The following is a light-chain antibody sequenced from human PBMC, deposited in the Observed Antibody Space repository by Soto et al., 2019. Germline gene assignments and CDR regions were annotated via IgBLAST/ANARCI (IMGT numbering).Light chain of an antibody. V-gene: IGKV3-11*01. CDR1: QSVSSY. CDR2: DAS. CDR3: QQRSNWLT. Sequence: ESVLTQSAATRSLSPGERATLSCRASQSVSSYLAWYQQKPGQAPRLLIYDASNRATGIPARFSGSGSGTDFTLTISSLEPEDFAVYYCQQRSNWLTFGGGTKVDIK. J-gene: IGKJ4*01.